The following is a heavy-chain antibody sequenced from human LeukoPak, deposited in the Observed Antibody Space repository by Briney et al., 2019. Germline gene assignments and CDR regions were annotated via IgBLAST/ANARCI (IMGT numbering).Heavy chain of an antibody. D-gene: IGHD6-13*01. V-gene: IGHV3-30*02. Sequence: GGPLRLSCAASGFTFSSYGMHWVRQPPGEGLEWVAFIRYDGSNKYYADSVKGRFTISRDNYTNTLYLQMNSLRAEDTAVYYCAKVTAGTGAQYYYYYMDVWGKGTTVTVSS. CDR2: IRYDGSNK. CDR1: GFTFSSYG. J-gene: IGHJ6*03. CDR3: AKVTAGTGAQYYYYYMDV.